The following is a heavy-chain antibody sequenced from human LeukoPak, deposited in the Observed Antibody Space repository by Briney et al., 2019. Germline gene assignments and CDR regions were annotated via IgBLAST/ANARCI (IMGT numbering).Heavy chain of an antibody. CDR3: AREPSYYDFWSGFNWFDP. V-gene: IGHV4-34*01. CDR1: GGSFSGYY. J-gene: IGHJ5*02. CDR2: INHSGST. Sequence: SETLSLTCAVYGGSFSGYYWSWIRQPPGKGLEWIGEINHSGSTNYNPSLKSRVTMSVDTSKNQFSLKLSSVTAADTAVYYCAREPSYYDFWSGFNWFDPWGQGTLVSVSS. D-gene: IGHD3-3*01.